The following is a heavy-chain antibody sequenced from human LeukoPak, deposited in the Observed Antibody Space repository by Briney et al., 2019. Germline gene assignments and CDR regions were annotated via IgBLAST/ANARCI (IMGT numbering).Heavy chain of an antibody. D-gene: IGHD1-26*01. J-gene: IGHJ4*02. CDR3: AKGGGGYRKEYYFDY. V-gene: IGHV3-23*01. Sequence: GGSLRLSCAASGFTFSSYAMSWVRQAPGKGLEWVSAISGSGGSTYYADSVKGRFTISRDNSKNTLYLQLNSLRAEDTAVYYCAKGGGGYRKEYYFDYWGQGTLVTVSS. CDR1: GFTFSSYA. CDR2: ISGSGGST.